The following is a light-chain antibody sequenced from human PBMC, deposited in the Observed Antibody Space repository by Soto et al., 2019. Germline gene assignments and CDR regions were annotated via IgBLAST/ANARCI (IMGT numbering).Light chain of an antibody. CDR2: GNN. V-gene: IGLV1-40*01. J-gene: IGLJ1*01. CDR1: SSNIGAGYD. CDR3: QSYDSSLSGYV. Sequence: QSVLTQPPSVSGAPGQRVTISCTGSSSNIGAGYDVHWYQQLPGTAPKLLIYGNNNRPSGVPDRFSGSKSGTSASLAVTGLQPEDEADYHCQSYDSSLSGYVFGTGTKVTVL.